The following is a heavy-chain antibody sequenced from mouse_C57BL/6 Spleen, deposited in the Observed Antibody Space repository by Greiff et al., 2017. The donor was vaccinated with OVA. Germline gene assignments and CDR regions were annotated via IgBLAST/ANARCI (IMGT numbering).Heavy chain of an antibody. D-gene: IGHD3-2*02. V-gene: IGHV1-18*01. CDR1: GYTFTDYN. CDR3: ARKRRAQATGFAY. J-gene: IGHJ3*01. Sequence: VQLQQSGPELVKPGASVKIPCKASGYTFTDYNMDWVKQSHGKSLEWIGDINPNNGGTIYNQKFKGKATLTVDKSSSTAYMELRSLTSEDTAVXYCARKRRAQATGFAYWGQGALVTVAA. CDR2: INPNNGGT.